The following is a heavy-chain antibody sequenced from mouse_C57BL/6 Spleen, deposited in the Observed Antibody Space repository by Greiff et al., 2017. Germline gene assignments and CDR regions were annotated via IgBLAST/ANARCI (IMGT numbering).Heavy chain of an antibody. CDR3: ARLTGNYFDY. D-gene: IGHD4-1*01. Sequence: EVKVVESGGGLVKPGGSLKLSCAASGFTFSDYGMHWVRQAPEKGLEWVAYISRGSSTIYYADTVKGRFTISRDNATNTLFLQMTSLRSEDTAMYYCARLTGNYFDYWGQGTTLTVSS. CDR1: GFTFSDYG. V-gene: IGHV5-17*01. CDR2: ISRGSSTI. J-gene: IGHJ2*01.